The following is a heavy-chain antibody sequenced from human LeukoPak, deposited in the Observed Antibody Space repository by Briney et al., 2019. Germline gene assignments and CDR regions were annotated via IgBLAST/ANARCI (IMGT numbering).Heavy chain of an antibody. Sequence: GGSLTFSCAGSGFTVSTNYMNWVRQAPWKGLEWVSVIYSGGSTYYADSVKGRFTISRDNSKNTLYLQMNSLRAEDTAVYYCARADSSTWYSLNLIWGQGTMVTVSS. CDR2: IYSGGST. J-gene: IGHJ3*02. V-gene: IGHV3-53*01. D-gene: IGHD6-13*01. CDR1: GFTVSTNY. CDR3: ARADSSTWYSLNLI.